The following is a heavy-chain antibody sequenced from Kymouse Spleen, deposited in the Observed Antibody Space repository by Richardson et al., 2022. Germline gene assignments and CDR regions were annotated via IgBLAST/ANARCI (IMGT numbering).Heavy chain of an antibody. CDR2: INPNSGGT. CDR3: ARDGLELPYYYYYGMDV. V-gene: IGHV1-2*04. D-gene: IGHD1-7*01. J-gene: IGHJ6*02. CDR1: GYTFTGYY. Sequence: QVQLVQSGAEVKKPGASVKVSCKASGYTFTGYYMHWVRQAPGQGLEWMGWINPNSGGTNYAQKFQGWVTMTRDTSISTAYMELSRLRSDDTAVYYCARDGLELPYYYYYGMDVWGQGTTVTVSS.